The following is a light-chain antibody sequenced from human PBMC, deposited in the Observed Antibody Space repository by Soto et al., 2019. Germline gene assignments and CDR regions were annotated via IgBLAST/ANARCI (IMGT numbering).Light chain of an antibody. Sequence: EIVMAQSPATLSVSPGERATLSCRASQSVSSNLAWYQQNPGQAPRLLMYGASTRATGIPVRFSGSGSGTEFTLIISSLQSEDFAVYYCQQYNNWPRTFGQGTKVEIK. J-gene: IGKJ1*01. CDR1: QSVSSN. V-gene: IGKV3-15*01. CDR3: QQYNNWPRT. CDR2: GAS.